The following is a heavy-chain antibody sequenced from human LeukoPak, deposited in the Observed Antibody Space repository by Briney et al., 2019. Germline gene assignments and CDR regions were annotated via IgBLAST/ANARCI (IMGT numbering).Heavy chain of an antibody. D-gene: IGHD6-19*01. V-gene: IGHV3-23*01. CDR2: ISGSGGST. Sequence: GGSLRLSCAASGFTFSSYGMSWVRQAPGKGLEWVSGISGSGGSTYYADSVKGRFTISRDNSKNTLYLQMNSLRAEDTAVYYCAKDKQQWLGTWHYFDYWGQGTLVTVSS. J-gene: IGHJ4*02. CDR1: GFTFSSYG. CDR3: AKDKQQWLGTWHYFDY.